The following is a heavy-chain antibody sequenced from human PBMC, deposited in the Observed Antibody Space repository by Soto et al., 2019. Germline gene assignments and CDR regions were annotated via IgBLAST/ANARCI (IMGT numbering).Heavy chain of an antibody. V-gene: IGHV3-23*01. D-gene: IGHD3-16*01. Sequence: SLRLSCAASGFKLSNYAMSWVRQAPGKGLEWVSLISATGGGTYYADSVKGRFTISRDNSHNTPYLQVHSLTAEDTAVYYCAKDRRAGGNSAFYFDFWGQGAQVTVSS. CDR2: ISATGGGT. CDR3: AKDRRAGGNSAFYFDF. J-gene: IGHJ4*02. CDR1: GFKLSNYA.